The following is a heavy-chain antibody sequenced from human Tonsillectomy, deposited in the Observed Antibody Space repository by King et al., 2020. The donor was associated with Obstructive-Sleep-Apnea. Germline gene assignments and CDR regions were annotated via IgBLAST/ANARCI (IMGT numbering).Heavy chain of an antibody. V-gene: IGHV4-39*07. D-gene: IGHD3-22*01. J-gene: IGHJ4*02. CDR3: ARDGKVVVYDY. CDR1: GGSISSSSYY. Sequence: LQLQESGPGLVKPSETLSLTCTVSGGSISSSSYYWGWIRQPPGKGLEWIGSIYYSGSTYYNPSLKSRVTISVDTSKNQFSLKLSSVTAADTAVYYCARDGKVVVYDYWGQGTLVTVSS. CDR2: IYYSGST.